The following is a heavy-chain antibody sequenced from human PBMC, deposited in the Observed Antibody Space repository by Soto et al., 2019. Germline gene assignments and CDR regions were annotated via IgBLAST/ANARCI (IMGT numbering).Heavy chain of an antibody. CDR1: GFSFNTYS. J-gene: IGHJ4*02. Sequence: WGSLRRSCTLSGFSFNTYSINSVRQAPGKVLEWISYVGSDSHTIDHSDSVKGRFTISRDNARNSLYLQMKSLRAEDTAVYYCARDRFGRFQRSGGACYDFWGQGTRVTVS. V-gene: IGHV3-48*01. D-gene: IGHD2-15*01. CDR2: VGSDSHTI. CDR3: ARDRFGRFQRSGGACYDF.